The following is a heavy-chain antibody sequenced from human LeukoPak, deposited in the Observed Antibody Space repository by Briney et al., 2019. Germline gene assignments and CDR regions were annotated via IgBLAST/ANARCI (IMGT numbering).Heavy chain of an antibody. CDR2: IIPIFGTA. CDR1: GSTFSSYA. V-gene: IGHV1-69*01. D-gene: IGHD6-19*01. CDR3: AIRGPYSSGWYSMDY. Sequence: SVKVSCKASGSTFSSYAIGWVRQAPGQGLEWMGGIIPIFGTANYAQKFQGRVTITADESTSTAYMELSSLRSEDTAVYYCAIRGPYSSGWYSMDYWGQGTLVTVSS. J-gene: IGHJ4*02.